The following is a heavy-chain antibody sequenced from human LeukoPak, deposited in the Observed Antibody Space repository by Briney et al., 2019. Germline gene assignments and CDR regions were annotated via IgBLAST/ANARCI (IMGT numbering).Heavy chain of an antibody. CDR2: IYYSGST. Sequence: GLXCIGYIYYSGSTNYNPSLKSRVTISVDTSKNQFSLKLSSVTAADTAVYYCASGVRYEYDYWGQGTLVTVSS. J-gene: IGHJ4*02. V-gene: IGHV4-59*08. CDR3: ASGVRYEYDY. D-gene: IGHD1-1*01.